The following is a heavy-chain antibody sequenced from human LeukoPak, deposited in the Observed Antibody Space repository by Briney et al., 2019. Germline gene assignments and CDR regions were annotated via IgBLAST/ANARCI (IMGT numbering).Heavy chain of an antibody. J-gene: IGHJ3*02. CDR2: ISSSSSTI. Sequence: QAGGSLRLSCAASGFTFSSYSMNWVRQAPGKGLEWVSYISSSSSTIYYADSVKGRFTISRDNAKNSLYLQMNSLRAEDTAVYYCARGVLVCSSTSCYADIGAFDIWGQGTMVTVSS. CDR1: GFTFSSYS. CDR3: ARGVLVCSSTSCYADIGAFDI. V-gene: IGHV3-48*04. D-gene: IGHD2-2*01.